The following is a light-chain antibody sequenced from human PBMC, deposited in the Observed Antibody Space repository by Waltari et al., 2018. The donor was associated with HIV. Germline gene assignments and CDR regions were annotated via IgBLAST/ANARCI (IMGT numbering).Light chain of an antibody. V-gene: IGLV2-23*02. CDR3: CSYSDRRIYV. J-gene: IGLJ1*01. CDR1: STSVWHFSL. Sequence: QSALTQPAPVSGSLGQSIPSSCTGTSTSVWHFSLVLWYQQHPGKAPKIIIYEVNKRPPGDSNRMSGSKSGNTASLTISGLQAEDEADYYCCSYSDRRIYVFGSGTRVSAL. CDR2: EVN.